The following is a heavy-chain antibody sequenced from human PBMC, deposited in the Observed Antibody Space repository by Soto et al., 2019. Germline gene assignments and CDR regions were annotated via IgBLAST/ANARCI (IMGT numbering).Heavy chain of an antibody. CDR3: ARDSDDYGDYAPHFDY. D-gene: IGHD4-17*01. V-gene: IGHV3-30-3*01. CDR2: ISYDGSNK. Sequence: QVQLVESGGGVVQPGRSLRLSCAASGFTFSSYAMHWVRQAPGKGLEWVAVISYDGSNKYYADSVKGRFTISRDNSKNTLYLQMNSLRAEDTAVYCCARDSDDYGDYAPHFDYWGQGTLVTVSS. CDR1: GFTFSSYA. J-gene: IGHJ4*02.